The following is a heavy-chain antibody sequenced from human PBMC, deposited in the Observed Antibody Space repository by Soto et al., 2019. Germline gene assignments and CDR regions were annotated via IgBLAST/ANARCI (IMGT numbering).Heavy chain of an antibody. Sequence: GASVKVSCKASGFTFTSSAVQWVRQARGQRLEWIGWIVVGSGNTNYAQKFQERVTITRDMSTSTAYMELSSLRSEDTAVYYCAAVVDIVLVVADNWFDPWGQGTLVTFSS. D-gene: IGHD2-15*01. V-gene: IGHV1-58*01. CDR3: AAVVDIVLVVADNWFDP. J-gene: IGHJ5*02. CDR2: IVVGSGNT. CDR1: GFTFTSSA.